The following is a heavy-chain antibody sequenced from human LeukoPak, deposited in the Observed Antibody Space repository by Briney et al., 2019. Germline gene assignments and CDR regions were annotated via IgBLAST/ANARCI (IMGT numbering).Heavy chain of an antibody. CDR1: GFSFSNYA. J-gene: IGHJ4*02. CDR3: ARAHNWKYGTFDY. CDR2: ISSSGGST. D-gene: IGHD1-7*01. V-gene: IGHV3-23*01. Sequence: GGSLRLSCAASGFSFSNYAMSWVRQAPGKGLEWVSAISSSGGSTYYADSVKGRFTISRDNAKNSLYLQMNSLRAEDTAVYYCARAHNWKYGTFDYWGQGTLVTVSS.